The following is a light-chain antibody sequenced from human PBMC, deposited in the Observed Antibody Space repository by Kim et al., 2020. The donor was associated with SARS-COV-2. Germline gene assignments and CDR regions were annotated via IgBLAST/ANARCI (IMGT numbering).Light chain of an antibody. CDR2: AAS. V-gene: IGKV1-27*01. J-gene: IGKJ5*01. CDR3: QQYNNPPST. Sequence: VSVGDRVTITCRASQGISNSLAWYQQKPGKVPQLLIYAASDLETGVPSRFSGSGSGTDFTFTISSLQPEDVATYYCQQYNNPPSTFGQGTRLEIK. CDR1: QGISNS.